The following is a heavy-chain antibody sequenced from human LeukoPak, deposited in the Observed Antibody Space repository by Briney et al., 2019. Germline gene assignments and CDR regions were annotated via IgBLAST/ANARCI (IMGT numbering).Heavy chain of an antibody. D-gene: IGHD3-3*01. CDR1: GGSISSGGYY. Sequence: SQTLSLTCTVSGGSISSGGYYWSWIRQHPGKGLEWIGYIYYSGSTYYNPSLKSRVTISVDRSKNQFSLKLSSVTAADTAVYYCARERAPYYDFWSGGRYFDYWGQGTLVTVSS. V-gene: IGHV4-31*03. CDR2: IYYSGST. J-gene: IGHJ4*02. CDR3: ARERAPYYDFWSGGRYFDY.